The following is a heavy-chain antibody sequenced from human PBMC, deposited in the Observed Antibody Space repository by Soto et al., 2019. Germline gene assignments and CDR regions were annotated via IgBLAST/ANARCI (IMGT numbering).Heavy chain of an antibody. Sequence: EVQLVESGGGLVQPGGSLRLSCAASGFTFSSYEMNWVRQAPGKGLEWVSYISSSGSTIYYADSVKGRFTISRDNAKISLYRQLNSLRAEDTAVYYWARVSVSGMGTIGGGGDYWGQGTLVTVSS. J-gene: IGHJ4*02. D-gene: IGHD1-1*01. V-gene: IGHV3-48*03. CDR1: GFTFSSYE. CDR2: ISSSGSTI. CDR3: ARVSVSGMGTIGGGGDY.